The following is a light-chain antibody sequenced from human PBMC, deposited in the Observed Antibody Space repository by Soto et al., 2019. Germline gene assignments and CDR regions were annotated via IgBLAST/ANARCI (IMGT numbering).Light chain of an antibody. CDR2: RND. V-gene: IGLV1-47*01. CDR1: SSSIGSNF. Sequence: QSVLTQSPSPSGTPGQRVTVSCSGSSSSIGSNFVYWYQQLPGTAPKLLIYRNDQRPSGVPDRFSGSKSGTSASLAISGLRSEDEADYYCVAWDDSLSAYVFGTGTKVTVL. CDR3: VAWDDSLSAYV. J-gene: IGLJ1*01.